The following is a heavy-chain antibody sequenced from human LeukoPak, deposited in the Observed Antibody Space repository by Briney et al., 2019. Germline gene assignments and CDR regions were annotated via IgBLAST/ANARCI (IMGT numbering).Heavy chain of an antibody. Sequence: GDSLKISCKGSGYSFTSYWIGWVRPMPGKGLEWMEIIYPGDSDTRYSPSFQGQVTISADKSISTAYLQWSSLKASDTAMYYCARLLVIMDNDAFDIWGQGTMVTVSS. V-gene: IGHV5-51*01. D-gene: IGHD3-9*01. CDR3: ARLLVIMDNDAFDI. CDR1: GYSFTSYW. CDR2: IYPGDSDT. J-gene: IGHJ3*02.